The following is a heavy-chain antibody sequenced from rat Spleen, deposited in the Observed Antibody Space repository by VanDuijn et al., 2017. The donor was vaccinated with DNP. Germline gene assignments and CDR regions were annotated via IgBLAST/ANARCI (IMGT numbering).Heavy chain of an antibody. CDR3: TTGYGY. D-gene: IGHD1-4*01. CDR2: ITNSGDST. J-gene: IGHJ2*01. CDR1: GLTFSNYA. V-gene: IGHV5-27*01. Sequence: EVQLVESGGGLVQPGRSLKLSCAASGLTFSNYAMAWVRQAPTKGLEWVASITNSGDSTYYRDSVKGRFTISRDNAKITLYLQMDSLRSEDTATYYCTTGYGYWGQGVMVTVSS.